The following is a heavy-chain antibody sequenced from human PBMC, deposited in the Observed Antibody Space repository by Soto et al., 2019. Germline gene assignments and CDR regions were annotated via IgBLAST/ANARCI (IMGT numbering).Heavy chain of an antibody. D-gene: IGHD2-15*01. CDR3: AVYCSGGSCYERPFDP. J-gene: IGHJ5*02. CDR1: GYTFTSYG. CDR2: ISAYNGNT. V-gene: IGHV1-18*01. Sequence: ASVNVSCKASGYTFTSYGISWVRRAPGQGLEWMGWISAYNGNTNYAQKLQGRVTMTTDTSTSTAYMELRSLRSDDTAVYYCAVYCSGGSCYERPFDPWGQGTLVTVSS.